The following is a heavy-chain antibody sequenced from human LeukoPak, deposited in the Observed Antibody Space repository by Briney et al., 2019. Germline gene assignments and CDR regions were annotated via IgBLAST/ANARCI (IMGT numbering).Heavy chain of an antibody. CDR3: TRDSGTYNWLDP. CDR1: GFTFSGSA. Sequence: PGGSLKLSCAASGFTFSGSAIHWVRQSFGKGLEWIGHIDKEKNSYATASAYAVSVESRFTVSRDDSKNMAFLQMSGLKTEDTALYFCTRDSGTYNWLDPWGQGTLVTVSS. V-gene: IGHV3-73*01. CDR2: IDKEKNSYATAS. J-gene: IGHJ5*02. D-gene: IGHD1-26*01.